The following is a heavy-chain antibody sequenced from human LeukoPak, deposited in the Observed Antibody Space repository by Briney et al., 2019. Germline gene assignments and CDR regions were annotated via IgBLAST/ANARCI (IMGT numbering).Heavy chain of an antibody. V-gene: IGHV1-2*06. J-gene: IGHJ4*02. Sequence: EASVKVSCKASGYTFTGYYMHWVRQAPGQGLEWMGRINPNSGGTNYAQKFQGGVTMTRDTSISTAYMELSRLTSDDTAVYYCARVSHKGLVVVADDYWGQGILVTVSS. CDR3: ARVSHKGLVVVADDY. D-gene: IGHD2-15*01. CDR1: GYTFTGYY. CDR2: INPNSGGT.